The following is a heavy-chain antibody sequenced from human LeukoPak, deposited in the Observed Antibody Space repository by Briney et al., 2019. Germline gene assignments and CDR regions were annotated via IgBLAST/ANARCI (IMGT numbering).Heavy chain of an antibody. Sequence: GGSLRLSCAASGFSFSVSWMSWVRQAPGKGLEWVSSITSSSTYIYYADSVKGRFTISRDNAKNSLYLQMNSLRAEDTAVYYCARGKYSSAWSDYWGQGTLVTVSS. CDR3: ARGKYSSAWSDY. CDR1: GFSFSVSW. D-gene: IGHD6-19*01. CDR2: ITSSSTYI. J-gene: IGHJ4*02. V-gene: IGHV3-21*01.